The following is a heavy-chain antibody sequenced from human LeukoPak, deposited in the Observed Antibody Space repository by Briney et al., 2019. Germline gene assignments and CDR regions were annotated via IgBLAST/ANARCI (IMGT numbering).Heavy chain of an antibody. J-gene: IGHJ4*02. Sequence: PSETLSLTRTVSSGSISSSSYYWGWIRQPPGKGLEWIGSIYYSGSTYYNPSLKSRVTISVDTSKNQFSLKLSSVTAADTAVYYCARQLGYCSSTSCYADKVDYWGQGTLVTVSS. CDR1: SGSISSSSYY. D-gene: IGHD2-2*01. CDR2: IYYSGST. V-gene: IGHV4-39*01. CDR3: ARQLGYCSSTSCYADKVDY.